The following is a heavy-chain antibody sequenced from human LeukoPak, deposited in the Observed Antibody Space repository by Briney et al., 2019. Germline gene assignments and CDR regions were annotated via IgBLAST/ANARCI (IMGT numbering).Heavy chain of an antibody. V-gene: IGHV3-7*01. CDR2: IKQDGSEK. CDR1: GFTFSSYW. CDR3: ARGPEGSGSYLTGYYMDV. J-gene: IGHJ6*03. D-gene: IGHD1-26*01. Sequence: GGSLRLSCAASGFTFSSYWMSWVRQAPGKGLEWVANIKQDGSEKYYVDSVKGRFTISRDNAKNSLYLQMNSLRAEDTAVYYCARGPEGSGSYLTGYYMDVWGKGTTVTISS.